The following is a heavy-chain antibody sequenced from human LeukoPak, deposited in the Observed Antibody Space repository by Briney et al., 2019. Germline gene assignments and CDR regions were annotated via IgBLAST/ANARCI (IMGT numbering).Heavy chain of an antibody. CDR1: GFRFDSYS. CDR3: ARDRTTLRNYYYYGMDV. CDR2: ISSGSRDI. Sequence: GGSLRLSCAAFGFRFDSYSMNWVRQAPGKGLEWLSFISSGSRDIYYADSVKGRFTISRDNGKNSLYLHMNSLRDEDTAVYYCARDRTTLRNYYYYGMDVWGQGTTVTVSS. D-gene: IGHD4-11*01. J-gene: IGHJ6*02. V-gene: IGHV3-48*02.